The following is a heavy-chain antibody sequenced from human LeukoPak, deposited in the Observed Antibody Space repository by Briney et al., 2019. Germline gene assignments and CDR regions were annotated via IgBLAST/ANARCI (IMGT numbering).Heavy chain of an antibody. D-gene: IGHD1-26*01. CDR3: ARDRRIVGATTADY. J-gene: IGHJ4*02. CDR1: GGSISSSSYY. CDR2: IYYSGST. V-gene: IGHV4-39*07. Sequence: SETLSLTCTVSGGSISSSSYYWGWIRQPPGKGLEWIGSIYYSGSTYYNPSLKSRVTISVDTSKNQFSLKLSSVTAADTAVYYCARDRRIVGATTADYWGQGTLVTVSS.